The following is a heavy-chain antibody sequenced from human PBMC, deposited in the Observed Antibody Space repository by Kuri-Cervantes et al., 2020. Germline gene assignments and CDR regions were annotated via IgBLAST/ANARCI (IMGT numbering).Heavy chain of an antibody. Sequence: ASVKVSCKASGYTFTNYGISWVRQAPGQGLEWMGWISVYNGDTNYAKQFQGRVTMTTDTSTGKAYTQLRSLRSDDTAVYYCARVTFVGVVILGGVGYMDVWGKGTTVTVSS. D-gene: IGHD3-3*01. V-gene: IGHV1-18*01. CDR2: ISVYNGDT. CDR3: ARVTFVGVVILGGVGYMDV. CDR1: GYTFTNYG. J-gene: IGHJ6*03.